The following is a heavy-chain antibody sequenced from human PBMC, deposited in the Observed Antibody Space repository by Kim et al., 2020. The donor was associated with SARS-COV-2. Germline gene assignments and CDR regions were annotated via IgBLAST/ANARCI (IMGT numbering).Heavy chain of an antibody. J-gene: IGHJ6*02. CDR1: GFTFSSYS. V-gene: IGHV3-21*01. CDR3: ARVGQLDHYYYYGMDV. Sequence: GGSLRLSCAASGFTFSSYSMNWVRQAPGKGLEWVSSISSSSSYIYYADSVKGRFTISRDNAKNSLYLQMNSLRAEDTSVYYCARVGQLDHYYYYGMDVWGQGTTVTVSS. D-gene: IGHD6-13*01. CDR2: ISSSSSYI.